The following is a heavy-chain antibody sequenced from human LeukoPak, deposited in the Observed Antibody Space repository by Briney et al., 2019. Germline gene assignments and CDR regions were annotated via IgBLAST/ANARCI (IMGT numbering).Heavy chain of an antibody. CDR2: IFISGST. Sequence: SETLSLTCAVSGDSISCCYWTWIRQSAGKGLEWIGRIFISGSTNYNPSLQGRVTMSVDRSKSQFSLRLSSVTAADTAVYYCVRQGYNYGAFNAWGQGTLVTVSS. CDR3: VRQGYNYGAFNA. CDR1: GDSISCCY. V-gene: IGHV4-4*07. D-gene: IGHD5-18*01. J-gene: IGHJ4*02.